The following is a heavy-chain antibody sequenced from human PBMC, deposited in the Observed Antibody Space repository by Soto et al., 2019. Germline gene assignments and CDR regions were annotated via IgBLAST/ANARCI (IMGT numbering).Heavy chain of an antibody. Sequence: QVVLLQSGAEVKEPGSSVRVSCQVSGSIFNNFAFSWVRQAPGHGPEWMGGIVVDSNTAEYSQRFQDRVTITADTSTDTLYMELGSLTFEDTAVYYCARAIKRWEVNYYFDFWGQGTLVTVSS. CDR1: GSIFNNFA. CDR2: IVVDSNTA. V-gene: IGHV1-69*06. CDR3: ARAIKRWEVNYYFDF. J-gene: IGHJ4*02. D-gene: IGHD1-26*01.